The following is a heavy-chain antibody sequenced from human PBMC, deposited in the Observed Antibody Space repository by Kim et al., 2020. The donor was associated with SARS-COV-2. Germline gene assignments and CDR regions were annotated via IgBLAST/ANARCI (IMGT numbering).Heavy chain of an antibody. CDR1: GFTFSSYD. D-gene: IGHD2-15*01. CDR3: ARGIGNCSGGSCYGYSI. CDR2: IGTAGDT. Sequence: GGSLRLSCAASGFTFSSYDMHWVRQAPGKGLEWVSAIGTAGDTYYPGSVKGRFTISRENAKNSLYLQMNSVRAGDTAVYYCARGIGNCSGGSCYGYSIWGQGTLVTVSS. J-gene: IGHJ4*02. V-gene: IGHV3-13*01.